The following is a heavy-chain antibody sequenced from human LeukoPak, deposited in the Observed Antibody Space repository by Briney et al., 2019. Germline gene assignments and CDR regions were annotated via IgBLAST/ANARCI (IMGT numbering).Heavy chain of an antibody. CDR1: GGSITTYY. D-gene: IGHD2-2*02. Sequence: PSETLSLTCTVSGGSITTYYWNWIRQPPGKGLEWVSVFYPSGTTHYADSVKGRFTVSRHDSNNAFYLQMNSLRVEDTAVYYCATVPRSSCCYTFDSWGQGTLVTVSS. CDR3: ATVPRSSCCYTFDS. J-gene: IGHJ4*02. V-gene: IGHV3-53*04. CDR2: FYPSGTT.